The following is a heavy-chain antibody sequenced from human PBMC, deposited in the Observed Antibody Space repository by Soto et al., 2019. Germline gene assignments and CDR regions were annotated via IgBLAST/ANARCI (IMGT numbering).Heavy chain of an antibody. CDR1: GASISSYY. V-gene: IGHV4-59*01. CDR2: IFHSGST. CDR3: ARDQNGSPHFDY. Sequence: QVQLQESGPGLVKPSETLSLTCTVSGASISSYYWSWIRPPPGKGLEWVGFIFHSGSTNCHPSLKSRVTFSVDTSKNQFSLKLTSVTAADTAVYYCARDQNGSPHFDYWGQGILITVSS. J-gene: IGHJ4*02. D-gene: IGHD1-26*01.